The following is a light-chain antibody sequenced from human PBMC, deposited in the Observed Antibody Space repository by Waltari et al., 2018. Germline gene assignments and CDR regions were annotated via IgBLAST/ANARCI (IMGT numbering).Light chain of an antibody. CDR1: SSEVGGYAL. J-gene: IGLJ3*02. Sequence: QSALTKPRSVSGPPGQSVTISCTGTSSEVGGYALLSWYQQHPGKAPKLIMYYVSQRPSGVPDRFSGSKSGNTASLTITGLQAEDEAEYYCCSHAGSDTFWVFGGGTKVTVL. CDR2: YVS. CDR3: CSHAGSDTFWV. V-gene: IGLV2-11*01.